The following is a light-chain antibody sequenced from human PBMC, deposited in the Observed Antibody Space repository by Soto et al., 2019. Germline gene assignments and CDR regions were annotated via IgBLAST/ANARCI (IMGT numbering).Light chain of an antibody. Sequence: EIVLTQSPATLSVSPGEGATLSCRASQSVNIYLAWYQQKPGQAXRLLIFGASSRATGIPARFSGSGSGTEFNLTISSLQSEDFAVYFCQQYDDWLRLTFGGGTKVDIK. CDR3: QQYDDWLRLT. CDR1: QSVNIY. V-gene: IGKV3D-15*01. CDR2: GAS. J-gene: IGKJ4*01.